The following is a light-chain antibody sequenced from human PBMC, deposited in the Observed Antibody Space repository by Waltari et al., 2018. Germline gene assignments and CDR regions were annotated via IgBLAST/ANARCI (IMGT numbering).Light chain of an antibody. CDR2: WAS. CDR3: QQYYNVPYS. Sequence: DIVMTQSPDSLAVSLGERATINCKSSPSILYYSNTRNYLTWFQQKPGQPPKLLIYWASTRESGVPDRFSGSGSGTDFTLTISSLQAEDVAVYYCQQYYNVPYSFGQGTKVEI. CDR1: PSILYYSNTRNY. V-gene: IGKV4-1*01. J-gene: IGKJ2*03.